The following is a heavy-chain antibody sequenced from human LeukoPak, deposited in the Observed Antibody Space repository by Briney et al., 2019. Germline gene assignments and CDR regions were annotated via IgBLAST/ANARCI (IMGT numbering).Heavy chain of an antibody. CDR2: IYSGGDT. V-gene: IGHV3-66*01. J-gene: IGHJ4*02. Sequence: GGSLRLSRAPSALTATNYYTSWVRQPPGRGLEWVSVIYSGGDTYHADSVKGRFTLSRENSKNILYLQMNSLRAEDTAVYYCTRDPDGWGQGTLVTVSS. CDR3: TRDPDG. CDR1: ALTATNYY.